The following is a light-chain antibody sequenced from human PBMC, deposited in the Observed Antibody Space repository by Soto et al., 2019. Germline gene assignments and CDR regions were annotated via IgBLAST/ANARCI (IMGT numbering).Light chain of an antibody. CDR2: DAS. J-gene: IGKJ2*01. CDR3: QQRSNWPRT. CDR1: QSVSSY. Sequence: EIVLTQSPATLSLSPGERATLSCRASQSVSSYLAWYQQKPCQAHRLLIYDASNRATGIPARFSGSGSGTDFTLTISSLEPEDFAVYYCQQRSNWPRTFGQGTKLEI. V-gene: IGKV3-11*01.